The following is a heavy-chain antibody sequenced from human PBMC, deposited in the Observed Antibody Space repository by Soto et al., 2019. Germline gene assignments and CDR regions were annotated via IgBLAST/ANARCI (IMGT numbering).Heavy chain of an antibody. CDR1: GTSINNGGYY. V-gene: IGHV4-31*03. J-gene: IGHJ4*02. CDR2: IFYSGRT. Sequence: SETLSLTCTVSGTSINNGGYYWSRIRQHPGKGLEWIGYIFYSGRTYYNQSLKSRVIISMDTSKNQFFLKLDSVTAADTAVYYCARVPDYWGQGTLVTVSS. CDR3: ARVPDY.